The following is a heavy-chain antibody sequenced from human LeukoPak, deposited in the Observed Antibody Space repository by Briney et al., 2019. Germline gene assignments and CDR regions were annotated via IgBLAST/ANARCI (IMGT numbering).Heavy chain of an antibody. V-gene: IGHV1-69*04. CDR2: IIPILGIA. CDR1: GGTFSSYA. J-gene: IGHJ6*02. CDR3: ARARRKGGYYYYGMDV. Sequence: ASVKVSCKASGGTFSSYAISWVRQAPGQGLEWMGRIIPILGIANYAQKFQGRVTITADESTSTAYMELSSLRSEDTAVYYCARARRKGGYYYYGMDVWGQGTTVTVSS.